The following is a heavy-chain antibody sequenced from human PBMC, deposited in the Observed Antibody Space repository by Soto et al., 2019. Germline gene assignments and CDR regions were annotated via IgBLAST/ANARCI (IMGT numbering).Heavy chain of an antibody. CDR3: ASGLWTFQQ. V-gene: IGHV3-7*01. Sequence: EVQLVESGGGLGQPGGSLRLSCAVSGFTFSNYWMSWVRQAPGKGLEWVANIKQDGSEKYYVDSVKGRFTISRDNAKNSLYLQMNSLGAEDTAVYFCASGLWTFQQWCQGTLVTVSS. CDR2: IKQDGSEK. J-gene: IGHJ1*01. D-gene: IGHD3-10*01. CDR1: GFTFSNYW.